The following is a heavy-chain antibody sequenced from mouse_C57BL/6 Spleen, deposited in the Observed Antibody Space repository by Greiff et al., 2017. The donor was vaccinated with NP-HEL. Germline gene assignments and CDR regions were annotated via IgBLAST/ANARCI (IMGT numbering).Heavy chain of an antibody. CDR1: GYTFTSYW. V-gene: IGHV1-55*01. CDR2: IYPGSSST. Sequence: QVQLQQPGAELVKPGASVKMSCKASGYTFTSYWITWVKQRPGQGLEWIGDIYPGSSSTNYNEKFKSKATLTVDTSSSTAYMQLSSLTSEDSAVYYCAIDGNYYAMDYWGQGTSVTVSS. D-gene: IGHD2-1*01. J-gene: IGHJ4*01. CDR3: AIDGNYYAMDY.